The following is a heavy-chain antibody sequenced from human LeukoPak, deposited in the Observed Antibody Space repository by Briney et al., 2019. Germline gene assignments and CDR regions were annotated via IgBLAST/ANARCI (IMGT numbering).Heavy chain of an antibody. V-gene: IGHV3-30*18. J-gene: IGHJ6*02. D-gene: IGHD6-25*01. Sequence: GRSLRLSCAASGFTFSSYGMHWVRQAPGKGLEWVAVISYDGSNKYYADSVKGRFTISRDNSKNTLYLQMNSLRAEDTAVYYCAKDQRTGQCPGRARCYYYCGMDVWGQGTTVTVSS. CDR3: AKDQRTGQCPGRARCYYYCGMDV. CDR1: GFTFSSYG. CDR2: ISYDGSNK.